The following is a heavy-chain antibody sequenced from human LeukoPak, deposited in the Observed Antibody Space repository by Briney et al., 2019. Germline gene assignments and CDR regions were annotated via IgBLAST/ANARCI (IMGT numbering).Heavy chain of an antibody. CDR3: ARGYYDSSDFEYFQH. CDR2: INPNSGDT. V-gene: IGHV1-2*02. Sequence: GASVKVSCKVSGYSFTGYYIHWVRQAPGQGLEWMAWINPNSGDTNFQGRVTMTRDTSISTVYMELSRLRSDDTAVFFCARGYYDSSDFEYFQHWGQGTLVTVSS. D-gene: IGHD3-22*01. CDR1: GYSFTGYY. J-gene: IGHJ1*01.